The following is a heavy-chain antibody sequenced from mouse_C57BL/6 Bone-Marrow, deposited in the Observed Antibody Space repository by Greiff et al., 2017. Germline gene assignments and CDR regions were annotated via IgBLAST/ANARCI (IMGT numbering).Heavy chain of an antibody. CDR3: ANYLRPWFAY. D-gene: IGHD2-12*01. CDR1: GYTFTSYW. J-gene: IGHJ3*01. CDR2: IDPSDSYT. V-gene: IGHV1-69*01. Sequence: QVKLQQPGAELVMPGASVKLSCKASGYTFTSYWMHWVKQRPGQGLEWIGEIDPSDSYTNYNHKFKGKSTLTVDKSSSTAYMQLSSLTSEDAAVYYCANYLRPWFAYWGQGTLVTVSA.